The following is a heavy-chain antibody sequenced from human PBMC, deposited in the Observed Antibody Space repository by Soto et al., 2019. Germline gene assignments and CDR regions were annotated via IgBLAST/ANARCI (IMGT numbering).Heavy chain of an antibody. Sequence: QVQLVESGGGVVQPGRSLGLSCAASGFTFSSYGMHWVRQAPGKGLEWVALIWYDGSKKYYADSVKGRFTISRDNSKKTVYLQMSSLRAEDTAVYHCPRDRSSYNDFDFWGQGTLVTLSS. D-gene: IGHD5-12*01. J-gene: IGHJ4*02. V-gene: IGHV3-33*01. CDR3: PRDRSSYNDFDF. CDR1: GFTFSSYG. CDR2: IWYDGSKK.